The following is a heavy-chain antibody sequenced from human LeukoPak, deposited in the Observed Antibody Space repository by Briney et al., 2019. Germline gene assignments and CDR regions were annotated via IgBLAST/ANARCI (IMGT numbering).Heavy chain of an antibody. Sequence: SVKVSCQASRSTFNSYALGWVRLAPGQGVEWMGGIIPIFGTANYAQKFQGRVTITADESTSTAYMELSSLRSEDTAVYYCAREAVNYYYCMDVWGQGTTVTVSS. CDR2: IIPIFGTA. V-gene: IGHV1-69*01. J-gene: IGHJ6*02. D-gene: IGHD3-16*02. CDR1: RSTFNSYA. CDR3: AREAVNYYYCMDV.